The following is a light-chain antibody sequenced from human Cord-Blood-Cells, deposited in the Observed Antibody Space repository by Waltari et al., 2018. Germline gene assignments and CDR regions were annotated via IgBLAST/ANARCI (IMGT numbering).Light chain of an antibody. Sequence: EIVLTQSPATLSLSPGERATLSCRASQSVSSYLAWYQQKPGQAPRLLIYDASNRVTGIPARFSGSGSGTDFTLTISSLEPEDFAVYYCQQRSNWPPNTFGPGTKVDIK. CDR2: DAS. J-gene: IGKJ3*01. V-gene: IGKV3-11*01. CDR1: QSVSSY. CDR3: QQRSNWPPNT.